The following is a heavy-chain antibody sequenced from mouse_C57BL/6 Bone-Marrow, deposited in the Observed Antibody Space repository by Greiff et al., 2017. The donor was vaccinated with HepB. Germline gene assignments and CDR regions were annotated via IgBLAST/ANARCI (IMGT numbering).Heavy chain of an antibody. CDR1: GFTFSSYG. J-gene: IGHJ4*01. Sequence: EVMLVESGGDLVKPGGSLKLSCAASGFTFSSYGMSWVRQTPDKRLEWVATISSGGSYTYYPDSVKGRFTISRDNAKNTLYLQMSSLKSEDTAMYYCASPSDYWGQGTSVTVSS. CDR3: ASPSDY. V-gene: IGHV5-6*01. CDR2: ISSGGSYT.